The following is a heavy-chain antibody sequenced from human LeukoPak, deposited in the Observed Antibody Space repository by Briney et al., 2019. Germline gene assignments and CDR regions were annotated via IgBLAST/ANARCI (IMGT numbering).Heavy chain of an antibody. CDR3: AKNGDRGAYCSGGSCYPYYYYMDV. J-gene: IGHJ6*03. CDR1: GFTFSSYA. D-gene: IGHD2-15*01. Sequence: GGTLRLSCAASGFTFSSYAMSWVRQAPGKGLEWVSAISGSGGSIYYADSVKGRFTISRDNSKNTLSLQMNSLRAEGTAIYYCAKNGDRGAYCSGGSCYPYYYYMDVWGKGTTVTISS. V-gene: IGHV3-23*01. CDR2: ISGSGGSI.